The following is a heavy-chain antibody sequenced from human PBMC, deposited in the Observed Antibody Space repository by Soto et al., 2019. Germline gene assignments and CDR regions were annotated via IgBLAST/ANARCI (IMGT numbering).Heavy chain of an antibody. CDR3: ARDLPSGRGGAAAGDDNWFDP. Sequence: GASVKVSCKASGYTFTGYYMHWVRQAPGQGLEWMGWINPNSGGTNYAQKFQGWVTMTRDTSISTAYMELSRLRSDDTAVYYCARDLPSGRGGAAAGDDNWFDPWGQGTLVTVSS. CDR1: GYTFTGYY. J-gene: IGHJ5*02. CDR2: INPNSGGT. V-gene: IGHV1-2*04. D-gene: IGHD6-13*01.